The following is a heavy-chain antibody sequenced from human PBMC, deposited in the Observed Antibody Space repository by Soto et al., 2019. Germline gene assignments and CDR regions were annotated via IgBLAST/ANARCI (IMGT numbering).Heavy chain of an antibody. CDR1: GFSLSTTGMG. CDR3: VHRRSKGDFDL. V-gene: IGHV2-5*02. J-gene: IGHJ2*01. Sequence: QITLKESGPTLVKPTQTLMLTCTFSGFSLSTTGMGVGWIRQPPGKALEWLTLIYWDDDKHYSPSLKSRLSXTXXTSKNQVVFTMTNMDPVDTATYYCVHRRSKGDFDLWGRGTLVTVSS. CDR2: IYWDDDK.